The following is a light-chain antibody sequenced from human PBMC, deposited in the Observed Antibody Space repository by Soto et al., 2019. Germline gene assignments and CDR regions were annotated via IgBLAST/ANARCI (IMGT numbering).Light chain of an antibody. CDR3: QHYNSYSEA. Sequence: DIQMTQSPSTLSVSVGDRVTITCRASQSISSWLDGYQQKPGKATQLLIYKASTLKSGVPSRFSGSGAGTEFTLTISSLQPDDFATYYCQHYNSYSEAFGQGTKVDIK. J-gene: IGKJ1*01. CDR2: KAS. CDR1: QSISSW. V-gene: IGKV1-5*03.